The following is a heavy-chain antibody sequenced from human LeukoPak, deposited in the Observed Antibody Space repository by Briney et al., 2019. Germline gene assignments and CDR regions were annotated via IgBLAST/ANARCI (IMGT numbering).Heavy chain of an antibody. CDR3: ARHSVASPSDA. CDR2: IYRSGNT. CDR1: GYSIGSDFY. V-gene: IGHV4-38-2*02. Sequence: PSETLSLTCIVSGYSIGSDFYWGWIWQPPGKGLEWIASIYRSGNTYSNSSLKSRVRMSIDTSKNHFSLRLTSVTAADTAVYYCARHSVASPSDAWGPGTLVTVSS. J-gene: IGHJ5*02. D-gene: IGHD2-21*01.